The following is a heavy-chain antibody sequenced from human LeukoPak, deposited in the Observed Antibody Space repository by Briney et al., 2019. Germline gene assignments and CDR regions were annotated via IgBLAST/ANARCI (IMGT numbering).Heavy chain of an antibody. CDR2: ITPYSGNT. CDR3: ARVCHWDADNTRGDPVDY. Sequence: ASVKVSCKSSGYTFTGYGITWVRQAPGQGLEWMGWITPYSGNTNYAQKLQGRVTMTTDTSTNTAYMELRNLRSDDTAVYYCARVCHWDADNTRGDPVDYWGQGTLVTVSS. CDR1: GYTFTGYG. J-gene: IGHJ4*02. D-gene: IGHD1-1*01. V-gene: IGHV1-18*01.